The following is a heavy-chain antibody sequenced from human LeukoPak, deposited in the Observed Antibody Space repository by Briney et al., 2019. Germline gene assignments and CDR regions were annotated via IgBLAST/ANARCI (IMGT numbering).Heavy chain of an antibody. Sequence: ASVKVSCKASGYTFTGYYMHWVRQAPGQGLEWMGWINPNSGGTNYAQKFQGRVTMTRDTSISTAYMELSRLRSDDTAVYYCARNVDIVASHAFDIWGQGTMVTVSS. CDR2: INPNSGGT. CDR3: ARNVDIVASHAFDI. D-gene: IGHD5-12*01. J-gene: IGHJ3*02. CDR1: GYTFTGYY. V-gene: IGHV1-2*02.